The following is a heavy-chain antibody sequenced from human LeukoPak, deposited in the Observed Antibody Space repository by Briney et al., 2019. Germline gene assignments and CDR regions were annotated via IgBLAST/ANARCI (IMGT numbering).Heavy chain of an antibody. D-gene: IGHD4-17*01. CDR3: ARGREYGDYFDY. CDR1: GGSIRSYY. V-gene: IGHV4-4*07. J-gene: IGHJ4*01. CDR2: VFSSGKT. Sequence: SETLSLTCTVSGGSIRSYYWSWIRQPAGKGLEWIGRVFSSGKTNYNPSLKSRVSMSVDTSKSQFSLSLRSVTAADTAVYYCARGREYGDYFDYWGQGTLVSVSS.